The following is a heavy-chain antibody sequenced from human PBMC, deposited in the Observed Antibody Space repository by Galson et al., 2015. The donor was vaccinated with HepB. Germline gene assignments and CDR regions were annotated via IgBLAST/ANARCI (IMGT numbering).Heavy chain of an antibody. J-gene: IGHJ6*03. CDR2: FASGGSI. D-gene: IGHD2-2*01. Sequence: SLRLSCAGSRFTFKNYAMSWVRQAPGKGLGGISTFASGGSIYYADSVKGRFTISRDNSRSTLYLQMNSPRVEDTAIYYCAKSRSSASRDYMDGWGKGTTVTVSS. V-gene: IGHV3-23*01. CDR3: AKSRSSASRDYMDG. CDR1: RFTFKNYA.